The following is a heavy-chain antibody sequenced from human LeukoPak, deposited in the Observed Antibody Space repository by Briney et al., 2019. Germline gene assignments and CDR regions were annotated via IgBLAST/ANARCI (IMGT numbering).Heavy chain of an antibody. CDR3: ARDEVPFAYCSSTSCYLSSYGMDV. CDR1: GGTFSSYA. Sequence: ASVKVSCKASGGTFSSYAISWVRQAPGQGLEWMGRIIPILGIANYAQKFQGRVTITADKSTSTAYMELSSLRSEDTAVYYCARDEVPFAYCSSTSCYLSSYGMDVWGQGTTVTVSS. J-gene: IGHJ6*02. CDR2: IIPILGIA. V-gene: IGHV1-69*04. D-gene: IGHD2-2*01.